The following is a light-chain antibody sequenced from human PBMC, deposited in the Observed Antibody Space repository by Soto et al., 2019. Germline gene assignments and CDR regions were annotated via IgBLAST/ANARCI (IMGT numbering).Light chain of an antibody. V-gene: IGKV1-27*01. Sequence: DIQMTQSPSSLSASVGNRVFIACRASQDINIYLAWYQQKPGKVPRVLIYAASTLQPGVPSRFSGSGSGTDFTLTINNLQPDDIATYFCQNYDGDPITFGQGTRLEI. CDR1: QDINIY. CDR2: AAS. J-gene: IGKJ5*01. CDR3: QNYDGDPIT.